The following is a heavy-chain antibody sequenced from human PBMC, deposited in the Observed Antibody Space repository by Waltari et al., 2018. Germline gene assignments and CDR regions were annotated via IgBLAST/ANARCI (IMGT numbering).Heavy chain of an antibody. CDR3: ARERGYCTTTNCYVFFDY. J-gene: IGHJ4*02. CDR1: GGSISGAY. V-gene: IGHV4-4*07. D-gene: IGHD2-2*01. CDR2: FFPSGNI. Sequence: QAQLQESGPGLVEPSETLSLICTVSGGSISGAYWSCIRQPAVKGLEWIGRFFPSGNINYNPSLKSRVTISLDKTQNQFSLKLRSVTAADTATYYCARERGYCTTTNCYVFFDYWGQGTLVTVSS.